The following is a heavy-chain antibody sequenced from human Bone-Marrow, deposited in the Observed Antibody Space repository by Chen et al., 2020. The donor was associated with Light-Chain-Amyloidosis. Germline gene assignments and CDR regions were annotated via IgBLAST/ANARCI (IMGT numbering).Heavy chain of an antibody. J-gene: IGHJ1*01. V-gene: IGHV4-39*01. CDR1: GDSISSSSYF. D-gene: IGHD2-15*01. Sequence: QLQLQESGPAVVKPAETLSLICSVSGDSISSSSYFCGWIRQPPGKGLDWIGSMYNTGRTYYPPYLQIRVAISADTSKNQLSLKLSPVPAAAPAISSCASPCSVVLFFHHWGRGSLVIVSS. CDR2: MYNTGRT. CDR3: ASPCSVVLFFHH.